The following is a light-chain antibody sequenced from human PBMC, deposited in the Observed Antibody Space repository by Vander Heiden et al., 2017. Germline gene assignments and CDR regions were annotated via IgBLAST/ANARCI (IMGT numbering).Light chain of an antibody. J-gene: IGLJ2*01. V-gene: IGLV3-1*01. CDR3: LAWDSSTGV. CDR2: HDS. CDR1: KLGKKS. Sequence: SYELTHTPSVSVSPGQTASISCSGDKLGKKSSSWYQQKAGQSPVLVIYHDSKRPSGIPERFAGSNSGTTATLTISGTQPLDEADYYCLAWDSSTGVFGGGTKLTVL.